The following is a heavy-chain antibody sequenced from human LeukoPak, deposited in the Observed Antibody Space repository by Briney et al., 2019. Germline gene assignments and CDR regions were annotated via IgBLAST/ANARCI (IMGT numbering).Heavy chain of an antibody. CDR2: INPDSGGT. D-gene: IGHD6-13*01. CDR1: GYTFTGYK. CDR3: ARGRGAAAVYYFDY. J-gene: IGHJ4*02. Sequence: GASVKVSCKASGYTFTGYKMYWVRQAPGQGLEWMGWINPDSGGTRYQQQFQGRVTMTRDTSTTTAYMELNSLRSDDTAVYYCARGRGAAAVYYFDYWGQGTLVTVSS. V-gene: IGHV1-2*02.